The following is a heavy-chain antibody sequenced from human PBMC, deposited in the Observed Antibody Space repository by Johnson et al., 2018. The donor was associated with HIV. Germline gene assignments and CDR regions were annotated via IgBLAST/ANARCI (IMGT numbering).Heavy chain of an antibody. CDR2: IWYDGSNK. Sequence: QVQLVESGGGVVQPGRSLRLSCAASGFTFSNYGMHWVRQAPGKGLEWVAVIWYDGSNKYYADSVKGRFTISRDNSKNTLYLQMNSLRAEDTAVYYCARATTPHDAFDIWGQGTMVTVSS. D-gene: IGHD1-1*01. J-gene: IGHJ3*02. V-gene: IGHV3-33*01. CDR3: ARATTPHDAFDI. CDR1: GFTFSNYG.